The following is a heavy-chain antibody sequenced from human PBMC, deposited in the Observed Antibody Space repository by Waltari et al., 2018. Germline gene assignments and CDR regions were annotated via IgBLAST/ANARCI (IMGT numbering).Heavy chain of an antibody. CDR3: AKTGGASGSYSLYFDY. Sequence: EVQLLESGGGLVQPGGSLRLSCAASGFTFSSYAMSWVRQAPGKGLEWVSAISGSGGSTYYADSVKGRFTISRDNSKNTLYLQMNSLRAEDTAVCYCAKTGGASGSYSLYFDYWGQGTLVTVSS. CDR2: ISGSGGST. J-gene: IGHJ4*02. V-gene: IGHV3-23*01. D-gene: IGHD1-26*01. CDR1: GFTFSSYA.